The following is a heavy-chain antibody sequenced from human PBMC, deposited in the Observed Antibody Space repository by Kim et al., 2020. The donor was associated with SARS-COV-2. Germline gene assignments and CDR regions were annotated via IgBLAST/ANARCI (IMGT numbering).Heavy chain of an antibody. V-gene: IGHV3-21*01. CDR2: ISSSSSYI. D-gene: IGHD6-19*01. CDR1: GFTFSSYS. J-gene: IGHJ6*02. Sequence: GGSLRLSCAASGFTFSSYSMNWVRQAPGKGLEWVSSISSSSSYIYYADSVKGRFTISRDNAKNSLYLQMNSLRAEDTAVYYCARDSDSSGGRQGWGMDVWGQGTTVTVSS. CDR3: ARDSDSSGGRQGWGMDV.